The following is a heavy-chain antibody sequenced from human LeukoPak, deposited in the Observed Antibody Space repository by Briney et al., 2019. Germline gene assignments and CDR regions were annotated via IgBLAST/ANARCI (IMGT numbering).Heavy chain of an antibody. V-gene: IGHV3-30*18. CDR1: GFSFRSYA. CDR2: ISYDGSNK. CDR3: AKIPNSSGWPHDY. Sequence: GGSLRLSCAASGFSFRSYAMHWVRQAPGKGLEWVAVISYDGSNKYYADSVKGRFTISRDNSQNTLYLQMNSLRAEDTAVYYCAKIPNSSGWPHDYWGQGTLVTVSS. J-gene: IGHJ4*02. D-gene: IGHD6-19*01.